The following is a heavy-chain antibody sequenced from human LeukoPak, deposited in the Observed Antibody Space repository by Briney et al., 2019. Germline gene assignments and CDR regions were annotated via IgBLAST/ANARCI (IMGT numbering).Heavy chain of an antibody. D-gene: IGHD6-19*01. V-gene: IGHV4-34*01. CDR2: INHSGST. CDR1: GGSFSGYY. J-gene: IGHJ5*02. CDR3: ARGRRIAVAGRPRRRWFDP. Sequence: PSETLSLTCAVYGGSFSGYYWSWIRQPPGKGLEWMGEINHSGSTNYNPSLKSRVTIPVDTSKNQFSLKLSSVTAADTAVYYCARGRRIAVAGRPRRRWFDPWGQGTLVTVSS.